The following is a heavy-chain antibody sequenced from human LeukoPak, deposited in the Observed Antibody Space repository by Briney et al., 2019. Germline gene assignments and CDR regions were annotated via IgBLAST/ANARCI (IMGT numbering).Heavy chain of an antibody. D-gene: IGHD6-19*01. CDR1: GFTFEDYA. J-gene: IGHJ2*01. CDR3: ARPRIAVAPWYFDL. CDR2: ISWNSGSI. Sequence: GGSLRLSCAASGFTFEDYAMHWVRQAPGKGLEWVSGISWNSGSIGYADSVKGRFTISRDNAKNSLYLQMNSLRAEDTALYYCARPRIAVAPWYFDLWGRGTLVTVSS. V-gene: IGHV3-9*01.